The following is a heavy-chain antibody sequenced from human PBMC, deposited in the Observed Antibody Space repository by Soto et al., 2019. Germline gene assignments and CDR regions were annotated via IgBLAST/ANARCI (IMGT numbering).Heavy chain of an antibody. CDR2: IFATSTTI. CDR3: ARDKDWAFDY. D-gene: IGHD3-9*01. V-gene: IGHV3-48*04. CDR1: GFTFSSYS. Sequence: PGGSLRLSCVASGFTFSSYSMFWVRQAPGKGLEWISYIFATSTTIYYADSVKGRFTVSRDNTQNSLFLLMNSLRAEDTAIYYCARDKDWAFDYWGQGTLVTVSS. J-gene: IGHJ4*02.